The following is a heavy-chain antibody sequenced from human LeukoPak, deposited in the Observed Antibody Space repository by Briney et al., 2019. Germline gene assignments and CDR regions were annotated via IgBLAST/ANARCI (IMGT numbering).Heavy chain of an antibody. Sequence: SETLSLTCAVYGGSFSGYYWSWIRQPPGKGLEWIGEINHSGSTNYNPSLKSRVTISVDTSKNQFSLKLSSVTAADTAVYYCAGTIVVVVAATRLYYYYYGMDVWGQGTTVTVSS. CDR3: AGTIVVVVAATRLYYYYYGMDV. CDR2: INHSGST. CDR1: GGSFSGYY. J-gene: IGHJ6*02. D-gene: IGHD2-15*01. V-gene: IGHV4-34*01.